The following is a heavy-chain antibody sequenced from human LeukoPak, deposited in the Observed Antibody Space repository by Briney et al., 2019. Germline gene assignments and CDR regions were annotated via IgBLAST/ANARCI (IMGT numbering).Heavy chain of an antibody. D-gene: IGHD3-22*01. CDR3: VKDRDSSCYYHLGYFDY. V-gene: IGHV3-30*02. Sequence: PGRSLRLSCAASGFTFSSYGMHWVRQAPGKGLEWVALIWDAGTNKYYADSVKGRVTISRDNSNNTEYPQMNSLIGEDTAVYYCVKDRDSSCYYHLGYFDYWGQGTLVTVSS. CDR1: GFTFSSYG. CDR2: IWDAGTNK. J-gene: IGHJ4*03.